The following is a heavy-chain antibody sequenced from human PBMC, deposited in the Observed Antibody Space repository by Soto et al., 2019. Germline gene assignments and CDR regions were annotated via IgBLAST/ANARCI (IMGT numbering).Heavy chain of an antibody. CDR2: IIPIFGTA. CDR3: ASWDAPWVRGVGYGMDV. CDR1: GGTFSSYA. V-gene: IGHV1-69*01. D-gene: IGHD3-10*01. J-gene: IGHJ6*02. Sequence: QVQLVQSGAEVKKPGSSVKVSCKASGGTFSSYAISWVRQAPGQGLEWMGGIIPIFGTANYAQKFQGRVTITADEATSTAYMVLSSLRSEDTAVYYCASWDAPWVRGVGYGMDVWGQGTTVTVSS.